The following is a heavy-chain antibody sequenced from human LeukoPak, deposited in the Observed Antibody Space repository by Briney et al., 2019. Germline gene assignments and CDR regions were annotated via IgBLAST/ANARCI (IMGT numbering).Heavy chain of an antibody. J-gene: IGHJ6*03. D-gene: IGHD6-19*01. CDR1: GYTFTSYY. Sequence: ASVKVSCKASGYTFTSYYMHWVRQAPGQGLEWMGIINPSGGSTSYAQKFQGRVTMTRDMSTSTVYMELSSLKAEDTAVYYCARWYSSGWYGGLGYYYYMDVWGKGTTVTVSS. V-gene: IGHV1-46*01. CDR2: INPSGGST. CDR3: ARWYSSGWYGGLGYYYYMDV.